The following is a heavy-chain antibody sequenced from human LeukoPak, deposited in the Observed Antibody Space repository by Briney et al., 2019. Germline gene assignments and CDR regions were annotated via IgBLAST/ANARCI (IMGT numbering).Heavy chain of an antibody. CDR3: AKDLYYDLLMGTFDH. J-gene: IGHJ4*02. CDR1: GLIFRSYA. Sequence: GGSLRLSCAASGLIFRSYAMSWVRQAPGKGLEWVSAISGSGGAIDYADSVKGRFTISRDNSKNTMDLQMNSLRAEDTAVYYCAKDLYYDLLMGTFDHWGQGTLVTVSS. CDR2: ISGSGGAI. D-gene: IGHD3-9*01. V-gene: IGHV3-23*01.